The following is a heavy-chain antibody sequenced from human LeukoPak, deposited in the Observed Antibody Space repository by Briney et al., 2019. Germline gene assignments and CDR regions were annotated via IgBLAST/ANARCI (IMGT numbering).Heavy chain of an antibody. Sequence: PGGSLRLSCAASGFTFSSYEMNWVRQAPGKGLEVVSYISSSGSTIYYADSVNGRFTISRANAKNSVYLQMNSLRAEDTAVYYCAIDYGSGPGGLDYWGQGTLVTVSS. D-gene: IGHD3-10*01. V-gene: IGHV3-48*03. CDR2: ISSSGSTI. CDR3: AIDYGSGPGGLDY. J-gene: IGHJ4*02. CDR1: GFTFSSYE.